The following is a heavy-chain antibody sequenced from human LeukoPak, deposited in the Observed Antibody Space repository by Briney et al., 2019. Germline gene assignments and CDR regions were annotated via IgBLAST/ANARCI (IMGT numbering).Heavy chain of an antibody. V-gene: IGHV4-39*01. CDR3: ARQVSDYFYYYIDV. Sequence: SETLSLTCSVSGGSISSSSYYWNWIRQPPGKGLEWVGSIYYSGTTYYNSSLKSRVAISEDTSKNRFSLMLTSVTAADTAVYYCARQVSDYFYYYIDVWGEGATVIVSS. J-gene: IGHJ6*03. CDR2: IYYSGTT. CDR1: GGSISSSSYY.